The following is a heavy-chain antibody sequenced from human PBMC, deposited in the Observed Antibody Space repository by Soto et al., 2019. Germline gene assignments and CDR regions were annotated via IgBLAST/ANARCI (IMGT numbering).Heavy chain of an antibody. CDR1: GGSFSGYY. V-gene: IGHV4-34*01. D-gene: IGHD3-3*01. CDR3: ARTGSYYDSWSGYYFGGCMDV. CDR2: INHSGST. J-gene: IGHJ6*02. Sequence: SETLSLTCAVYGGSFSGYYWSWIRQPPGKGLEWIGEINHSGSTNYNPSLKSRVTISVDTSKNQFSLKLSSVTAADTAVYYCARTGSYYDSWSGYYFGGCMDVWGQVPTVTVSS.